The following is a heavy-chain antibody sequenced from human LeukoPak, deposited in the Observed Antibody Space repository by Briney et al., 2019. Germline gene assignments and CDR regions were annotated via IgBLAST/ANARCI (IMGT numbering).Heavy chain of an antibody. V-gene: IGHV3-21*01. J-gene: IGHJ4*02. Sequence: GGSLRLSCAASGFTFNNYGMSWVRQAPGKGLEWVSSISTTSTYIYYADSMKGRFTISRGNAKNSLYLQMNSLRAEDTAVYYCARGPFTSISKYFDYWGQGTLVTVSS. CDR1: GFTFNNYG. CDR2: ISTTSTYI. CDR3: ARGPFTSISKYFDY. D-gene: IGHD2-2*01.